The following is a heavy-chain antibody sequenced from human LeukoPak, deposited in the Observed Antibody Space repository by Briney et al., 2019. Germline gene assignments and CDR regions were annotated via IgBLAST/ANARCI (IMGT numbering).Heavy chain of an antibody. CDR1: GGSISSYY. J-gene: IGHJ6*04. Sequence: PSETLSLTCTVSGGSISSYYWSWIRQPAGKGLEWIGRIYTSGSTNYNPSLKSRVTISVDTSKNQFSLKLSSVTAADTAVYYCARARQAGYSSSPLDVWGKGTTVTVSS. V-gene: IGHV4-4*07. D-gene: IGHD6-6*01. CDR3: ARARQAGYSSSPLDV. CDR2: IYTSGST.